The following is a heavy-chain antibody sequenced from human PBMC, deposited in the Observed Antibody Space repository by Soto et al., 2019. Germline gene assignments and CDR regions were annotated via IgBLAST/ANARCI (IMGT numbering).Heavy chain of an antibody. CDR3: ARDSGRGWAFDI. J-gene: IGHJ3*02. Sequence: EVQLVESGGGLVQPGESLRLSCAASGFSFGRSWMTWVRQAPGKGLEWVANIKPDGSEKDYVDSVKGRFTISRDNAQNSLYLKLNSMRVEDTAVYYCARDSGRGWAFDIWGQGTTVTVSS. CDR2: IKPDGSEK. CDR1: GFSFGRSW. V-gene: IGHV3-7*04. D-gene: IGHD2-15*01.